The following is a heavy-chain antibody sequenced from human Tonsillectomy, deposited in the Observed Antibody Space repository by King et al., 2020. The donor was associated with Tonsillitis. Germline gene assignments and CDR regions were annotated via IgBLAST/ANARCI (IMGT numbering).Heavy chain of an antibody. CDR1: GFTFSSYA. D-gene: IGHD3-10*01. CDR2: IYNGGSST. CDR3: AKSLDYYDSGSFDY. Sequence: VQLVESGGGLVQPGGSLRLSCAASGFTFSSYAMSWVRQGPGKGLEWVSFIYNGGSSTDYADSVKGRFTISRDNSKNTLYLRMNSLRAEDTAVYYCAKSLDYYDSGSFDYGGQGTLVTVSS. J-gene: IGHJ4*01. V-gene: IGHV3-23*03.